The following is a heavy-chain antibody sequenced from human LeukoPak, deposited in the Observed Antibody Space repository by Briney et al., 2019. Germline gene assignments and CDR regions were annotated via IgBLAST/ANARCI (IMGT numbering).Heavy chain of an antibody. V-gene: IGHV3-30*18. D-gene: IGHD3-9*01. CDR1: GFTFSNYD. CDR2: ISYDGSNK. CDR3: AKDVLRAYYDILTGYSRFDY. Sequence: GGSLRLSCAASGFTFSNYDMHWVRQAPGKGLEWVAVISYDGSNKYYADSVKGRFTISRDNSQNTLYVQMNSLRAEDTAVYYCAKDVLRAYYDILTGYSRFDYWGQGTLVTVSS. J-gene: IGHJ4*02.